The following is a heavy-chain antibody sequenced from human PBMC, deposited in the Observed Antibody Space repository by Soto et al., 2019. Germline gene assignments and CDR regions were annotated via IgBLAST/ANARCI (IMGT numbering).Heavy chain of an antibody. CDR3: ARDHRDCSSTSCYVYENWFDP. CDR2: ISSSGSTI. D-gene: IGHD2-2*01. CDR1: GFTFSDYY. V-gene: IGHV3-11*01. Sequence: QVQLVESGGGLVKPGGSLRLSCAASGFTFSDYYMSWIRQAPGKGLEWVSYISSSGSTIYYADSVKGRFTISRDNAKNSLYLQMNSLRAEDTAVYYCARDHRDCSSTSCYVYENWFDPWGQGTLVTVSS. J-gene: IGHJ5*02.